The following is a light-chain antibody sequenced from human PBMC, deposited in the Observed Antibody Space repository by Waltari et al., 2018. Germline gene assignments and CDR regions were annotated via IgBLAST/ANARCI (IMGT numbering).Light chain of an antibody. J-gene: IGKJ1*01. CDR2: WAS. CDR3: QQYYSTPQT. Sequence: LMTQSPDSLAVSLGERATIHCQSSQSVLYHLNNKNYLAWYQQKPGQPPKLLIYWASIRESGVPDRFSGSGVGTDFTLTISSLQAEDVGVYYCQQYYSTPQTFGQGTKVEIK. CDR1: QSVLYHLNNKNY. V-gene: IGKV4-1*01.